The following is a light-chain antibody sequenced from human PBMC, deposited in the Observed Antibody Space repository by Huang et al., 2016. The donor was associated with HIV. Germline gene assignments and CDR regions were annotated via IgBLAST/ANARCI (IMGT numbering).Light chain of an antibody. CDR3: LQHHGYPRT. V-gene: IGKV1-17*03. Sequence: DIQLTQSPSAMSASVGDRVSITCRAIQDISNYLAWFQQKPGGAPKRLIYAASSLQSGVPSRFSASGSGTKFTLKISGLQPEDFATYYCLQHHGYPRTFGQGTKV. CDR2: AAS. J-gene: IGKJ1*01. CDR1: QDISNY.